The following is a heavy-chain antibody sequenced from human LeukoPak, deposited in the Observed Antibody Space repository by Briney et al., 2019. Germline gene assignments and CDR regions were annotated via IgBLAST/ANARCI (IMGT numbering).Heavy chain of an antibody. Sequence: PSETLSLTCTVSGGSISTYYWSWIRQPPGKGLEWIGSIYYSGSTYYNPSLKSRVTISVDTSKNQFSLKLSSVTAADTAVYYCARHAYSSGWYKLGPNDAFDIWGQGTMVTVSS. D-gene: IGHD6-19*01. J-gene: IGHJ3*02. V-gene: IGHV4-59*05. CDR3: ARHAYSSGWYKLGPNDAFDI. CDR1: GGSISTYY. CDR2: IYYSGST.